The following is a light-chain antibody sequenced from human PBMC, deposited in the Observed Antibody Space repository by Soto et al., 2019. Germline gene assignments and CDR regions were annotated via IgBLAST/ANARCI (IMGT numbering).Light chain of an antibody. CDR3: QQYYNWLGT. CDR1: QSVSSN. V-gene: IGKV3-15*01. J-gene: IGKJ1*01. CDR2: GAS. Sequence: EVVLPQSPGTLSLSPGERATLSCRASQSVSSNLGWYQQKPGQAPRLLIYGASTRATAIPGRFSGSGSGTEFTLTISSLQSEDFAVYYCQQYYNWLGTFGQGTKVDIK.